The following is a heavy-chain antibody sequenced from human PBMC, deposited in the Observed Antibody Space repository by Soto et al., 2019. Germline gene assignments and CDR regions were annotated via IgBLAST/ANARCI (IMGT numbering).Heavy chain of an antibody. Sequence: EVQLLESGGGLVQPGGSLRLSCAASGFSFSSFAMSWVRQAPGKGMEWISSIDVYGANTDYADSVKGRFTISRDNSKNTLDLQMSSLRPEDTAVYYCAKDLVAGRWYPNLDYWGQGTLVTVSS. J-gene: IGHJ4*02. CDR2: IDVYGANT. V-gene: IGHV3-23*01. CDR3: AKDLVAGRWYPNLDY. D-gene: IGHD6-13*01. CDR1: GFSFSSFA.